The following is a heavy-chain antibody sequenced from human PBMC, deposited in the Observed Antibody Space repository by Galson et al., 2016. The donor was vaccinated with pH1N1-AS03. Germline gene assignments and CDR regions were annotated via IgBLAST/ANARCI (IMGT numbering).Heavy chain of an antibody. Sequence: SVKVSCKASGGTFSSFAISWVRQAPGQGLEWMGGIIPIFGTPNYAQKFQGRVTITADKSTFTAYMDLSSLRSEDTAVYYCARPRGWSGHDAFDIWGQGTMVTVSS. CDR2: IIPIFGTP. J-gene: IGHJ3*02. CDR3: ARPRGWSGHDAFDI. D-gene: IGHD3-3*01. CDR1: GGTFSSFA. V-gene: IGHV1-69*06.